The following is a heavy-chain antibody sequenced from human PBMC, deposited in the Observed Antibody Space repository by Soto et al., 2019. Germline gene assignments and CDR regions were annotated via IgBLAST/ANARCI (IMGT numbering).Heavy chain of an antibody. Sequence: PGESLKISCKGSGYSFTSYWIGWVRQMPGKGLEWMGIIYPGDSDTRYSPSFQGQVTISADKSISTAYLQWSSLKASDTAMYYCARHIFTGLPPNYYYYYKDVWGKGTTVTVAS. CDR1: GYSFTSYW. CDR3: ARHIFTGLPPNYYYYYKDV. CDR2: IYPGDSDT. J-gene: IGHJ6*03. D-gene: IGHD3-9*01. V-gene: IGHV5-51*01.